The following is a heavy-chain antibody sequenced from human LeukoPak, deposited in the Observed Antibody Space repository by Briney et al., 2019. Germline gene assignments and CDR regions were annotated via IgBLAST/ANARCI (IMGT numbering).Heavy chain of an antibody. D-gene: IGHD5-24*01. CDR2: ISSSGSTI. CDR3: AILPLEMATIFDL. CDR1: GFTFSSYE. J-gene: IGHJ4*02. Sequence: AGGSLRLSCAASGFTFSSYEMNWVRQAPGKGLEWVSYISSSGSTIYYADSVKGRFTISRDNAKKSLYLQMNSLRAEDKAFYYCAILPLEMATIFDLWGQGTLVTVSS. V-gene: IGHV3-48*03.